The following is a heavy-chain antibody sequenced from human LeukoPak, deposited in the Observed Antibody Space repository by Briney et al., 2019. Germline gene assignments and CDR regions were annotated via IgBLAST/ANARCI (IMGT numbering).Heavy chain of an antibody. J-gene: IGHJ4*02. Sequence: GGSLRLSCAASGFTFSSYAMSWVRQAPGKGLEWVSAIRGSGGSTYYADSVKGRFTISRDNSKNTLYLQMNSLRAEDTAVYYCARTSRIQLWSQLDYWGQGTLVTVSS. CDR1: GFTFSSYA. CDR2: IRGSGGST. CDR3: ARTSRIQLWSQLDY. V-gene: IGHV3-23*01. D-gene: IGHD5-18*01.